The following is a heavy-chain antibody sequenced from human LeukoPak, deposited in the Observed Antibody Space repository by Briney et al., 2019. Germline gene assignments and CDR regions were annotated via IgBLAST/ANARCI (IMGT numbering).Heavy chain of an antibody. D-gene: IGHD1-26*01. CDR2: MYYSGST. CDR3: ASLYSGSYDTGSFDYFNY. CDR1: GGSISSYY. J-gene: IGHJ4*02. Sequence: PSETLSLTCTDSGGSISSYYWSWVRQPPGKGLEWIGYMYYSGSTNYNPSLKSRVTISVDTSKNQFSLKLSSVTAADTAVYYCASLYSGSYDTGSFDYFNYWGQGTLVTVSS. V-gene: IGHV4-59*01.